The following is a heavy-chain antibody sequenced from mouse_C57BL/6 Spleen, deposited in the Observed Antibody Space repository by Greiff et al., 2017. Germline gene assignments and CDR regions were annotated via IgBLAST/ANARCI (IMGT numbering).Heavy chain of an antibody. V-gene: IGHV1-74*01. Sequence: QVQLQQSGAELVKPGASVTVSCKASGYTFTSYWMHWVKQRPGQGLEWIGRLHPSNGDTNYNQKFKGKATLTVDQSSSTAYMQLSSLTSEDSEVYYCAIEGYSSSPHWYFDVWGTGTTVTVSS. CDR2: LHPSNGDT. CDR1: GYTFTSYW. CDR3: AIEGYSSSPHWYFDV. J-gene: IGHJ1*03. D-gene: IGHD1-1*01.